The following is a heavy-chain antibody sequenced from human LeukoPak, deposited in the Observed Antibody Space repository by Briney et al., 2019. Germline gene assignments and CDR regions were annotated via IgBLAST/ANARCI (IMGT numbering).Heavy chain of an antibody. D-gene: IGHD1-26*01. J-gene: IGHJ4*01. CDR1: GDSINSYY. CDR3: VRDPRGVFDY. Sequence: SETLSLTCTVSGDSINSYYWSWIRQPPGKGLEWIGYIYYSGSTNYNPSLKSRVTMSVDTSKSQFSLKLSSVTAADTAVYFCVRDPRGVFDYWGHGIPVIVSS. V-gene: IGHV4-59*01. CDR2: IYYSGST.